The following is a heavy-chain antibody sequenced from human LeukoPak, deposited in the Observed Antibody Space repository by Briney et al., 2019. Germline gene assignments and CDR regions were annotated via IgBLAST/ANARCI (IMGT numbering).Heavy chain of an antibody. V-gene: IGHV3-21*01. Sequence: PGGSLRLSRAASGFTFSSYSMNWVRQAPGKGLEWVSSISSSSSYIYYADSVKGRFTISRDNAKNSLYLQMNSLRAEDTAVYYCARGLRLGWPYSSGWSFDYWGQGTLVTVSS. CDR1: GFTFSSYS. CDR3: ARGLRLGWPYSSGWSFDY. D-gene: IGHD6-19*01. CDR2: ISSSSSYI. J-gene: IGHJ4*02.